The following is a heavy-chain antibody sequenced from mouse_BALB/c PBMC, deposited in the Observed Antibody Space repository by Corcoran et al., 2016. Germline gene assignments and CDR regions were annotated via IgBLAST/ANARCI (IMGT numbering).Heavy chain of an antibody. CDR2: INTYTGEP. D-gene: IGHD2-1*01. Sequence: QIQLVQSGPELKKPGETVKISCKASGYTFTNYGMNWVKQAPGKGLKWLGWINTYTGEPTYADDFKGRVAFSFETSASTAYLQINNLKNDDMATYFCANGNYFDYWGQGTTLTVSS. CDR1: GYTFTNYG. J-gene: IGHJ2*01. V-gene: IGHV9-1*02. CDR3: ANGNYFDY.